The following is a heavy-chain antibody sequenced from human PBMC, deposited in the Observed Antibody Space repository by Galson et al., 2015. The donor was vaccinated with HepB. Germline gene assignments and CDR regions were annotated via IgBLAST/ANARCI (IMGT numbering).Heavy chain of an antibody. J-gene: IGHJ4*02. D-gene: IGHD3-16*01. CDR3: ARGVRGSSPE. Sequence: PVEDSCQAYAGTFHIHTCSGAGQAPGEGLGWVGGCIPIFGTANYAQKFQGRVTIAADESTSTADMELSSLRTEDTAVYYCARGVRGSSPEWGQGTLVTVSS. CDR2: CIPIFGTA. CDR1: AGTFHIHT. V-gene: IGHV1-69*13.